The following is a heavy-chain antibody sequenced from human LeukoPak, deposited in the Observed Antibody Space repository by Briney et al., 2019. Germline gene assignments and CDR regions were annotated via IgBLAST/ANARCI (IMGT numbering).Heavy chain of an antibody. V-gene: IGHV3-23*01. D-gene: IGHD5-12*01. CDR1: GFTFSSYA. Sequence: GESLRLSCAASGFTFSSYAMSWVRQAPGKGLEWVSAISGSGGSTYYADSVKGRFTISRDNSKNTLYLQMNSLRAEDTAVYYCAKGGGYEAQYYYYYLDVWGKGTTVTISS. CDR3: AKGGGYEAQYYYYYLDV. CDR2: ISGSGGST. J-gene: IGHJ6*03.